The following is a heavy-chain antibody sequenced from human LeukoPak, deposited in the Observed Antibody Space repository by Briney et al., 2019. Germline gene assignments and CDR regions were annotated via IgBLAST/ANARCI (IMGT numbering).Heavy chain of an antibody. J-gene: IGHJ4*02. CDR2: INHSGST. Sequence: SETLSLTCAVYGGSFSGYYWSWIRQPPGKGLEWIGEINHSGSTNYNPSLKTRVTMSVDKSKNQFSLILSSVTAADTAVYYCARDVGARLSGFWGQGTLVTVSS. CDR3: ARDVGARLSGF. V-gene: IGHV4-34*01. CDR1: GGSFSGYY. D-gene: IGHD6-6*01.